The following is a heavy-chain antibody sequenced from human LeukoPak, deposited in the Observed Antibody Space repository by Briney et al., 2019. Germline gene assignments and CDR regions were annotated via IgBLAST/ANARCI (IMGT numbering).Heavy chain of an antibody. D-gene: IGHD2-2*01. J-gene: IGHJ3*02. CDR3: ARVVRGADAFDI. CDR1: GYTFTSYG. Sequence: ASVKVSCKASGYTFTSYGFTWVRQAPGQGLEWMGWISAYYGNTNSAQKFQGRVTMTTDTSTSTAYMELRSLTSDDTAVYYCARVVRGADAFDIWGQGTMVTVSS. V-gene: IGHV1-18*01. CDR2: ISAYYGNT.